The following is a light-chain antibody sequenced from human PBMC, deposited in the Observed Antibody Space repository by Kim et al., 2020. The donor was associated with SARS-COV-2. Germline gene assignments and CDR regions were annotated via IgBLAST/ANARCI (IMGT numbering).Light chain of an antibody. J-gene: IGKJ1*01. Sequence: EIVLTQSPATLSLSPGERATLSCRASQSVSSYLAWYQQKPGQAPRLLIYDTSNRATGIPARFSGSGSGTDFTLTISSLESEDFAVYYCQHRSNWPPTFGQGTKVNIK. CDR3: QHRSNWPPT. CDR2: DTS. CDR1: QSVSSY. V-gene: IGKV3-11*01.